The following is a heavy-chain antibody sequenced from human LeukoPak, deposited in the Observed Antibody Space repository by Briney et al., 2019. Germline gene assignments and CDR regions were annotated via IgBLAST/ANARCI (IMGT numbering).Heavy chain of an antibody. CDR2: ISSSGSTI. Sequence: GGSLRLSCAASGFTFSDYYMSWIRQAPGKGLEWVSYISSSGSTIYYADSVKGRFTISRDNSKNTLYLQMNSLRAEDTAVYYCAKDQNDILTSDAFDIWGQGTMVTVSS. J-gene: IGHJ3*02. D-gene: IGHD3-9*01. CDR1: GFTFSDYY. V-gene: IGHV3-11*01. CDR3: AKDQNDILTSDAFDI.